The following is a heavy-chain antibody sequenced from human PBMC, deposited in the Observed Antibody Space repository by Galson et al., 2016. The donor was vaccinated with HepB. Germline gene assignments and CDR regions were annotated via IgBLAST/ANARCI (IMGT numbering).Heavy chain of an antibody. V-gene: IGHV3-48*02. CDR3: VRGSLRFDY. CDR2: ISGGSITI. J-gene: IGHJ4*02. Sequence: SLRLSCAASGFNFNTNSINWVRQAPGKGLEWISYISGGSITIDYADSVKGRFTISRDNAKNSLYLQMSSLRDEDTAVYFCVRGSLRFDYWGQGTRVTVSS. CDR1: GFNFNTNS. D-gene: IGHD2-21*02.